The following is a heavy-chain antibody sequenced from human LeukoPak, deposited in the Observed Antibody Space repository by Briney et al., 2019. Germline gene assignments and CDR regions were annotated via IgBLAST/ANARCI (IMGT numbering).Heavy chain of an antibody. CDR2: ISSSSSTI. Sequence: GGSLRLSCAASGFTFSSYSINWVRQAPGKGLEWVSYISSSSSTIYYADSVKGRFTISRDNAKNSLYLQMNSLRAEDTAVYYCARDSCSGGSCYLDHWGQGTLVTVSS. V-gene: IGHV3-48*01. CDR3: ARDSCSGGSCYLDH. J-gene: IGHJ4*02. D-gene: IGHD2-15*01. CDR1: GFTFSSYS.